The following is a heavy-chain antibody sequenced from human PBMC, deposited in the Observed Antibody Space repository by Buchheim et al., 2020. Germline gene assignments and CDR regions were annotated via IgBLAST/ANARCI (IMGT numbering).Heavy chain of an antibody. CDR2: ISHDASNK. J-gene: IGHJ4*02. CDR1: GFTFSSYG. V-gene: IGHV3-30*18. CDR3: AKDREGIGEPPFDY. D-gene: IGHD3-10*01. Sequence: QVQLVESGGGVVQPGRSLRLSCAASGFTFSSYGMHWVRQAPGKGLEWVAVISHDASNKYHADSVKGRFTISRDNSKNTLYLQMNSLRAEDTAVYYCAKDREGIGEPPFDYWGQGTL.